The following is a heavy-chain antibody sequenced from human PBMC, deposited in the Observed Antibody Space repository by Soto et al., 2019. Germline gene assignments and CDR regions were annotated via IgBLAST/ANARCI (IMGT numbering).Heavy chain of an antibody. CDR2: ISYDGNNK. CDR1: GFTFSDYS. Sequence: GGSLRLSCAASGFTFSDYSLHWVRQAPGKGLRWVALISYDGNNKDFADSVNGRFSISRDNSRNTLYLQLNSLRLEDTAMYYCARDGSPYGEPHDAFDIWGQGTLVTVSS. D-gene: IGHD4-17*01. V-gene: IGHV3-30-3*01. J-gene: IGHJ3*02. CDR3: ARDGSPYGEPHDAFDI.